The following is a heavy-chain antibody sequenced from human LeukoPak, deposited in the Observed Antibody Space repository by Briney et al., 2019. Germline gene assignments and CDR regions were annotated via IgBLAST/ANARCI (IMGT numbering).Heavy chain of an antibody. CDR1: GLTFSSYA. J-gene: IGHJ4*02. Sequence: GGSLRLSCAASGLTFSSYAMSWVRQAPGKGVEWVSAISGSGGNTYYADSVKGRFTISRDNSMSTLYLQMNSLRAEDTAVYYCASPSRSVRGVMWDYWGQGTLVTVSS. CDR2: ISGSGGNT. V-gene: IGHV3-23*01. D-gene: IGHD3-10*01. CDR3: ASPSRSVRGVMWDY.